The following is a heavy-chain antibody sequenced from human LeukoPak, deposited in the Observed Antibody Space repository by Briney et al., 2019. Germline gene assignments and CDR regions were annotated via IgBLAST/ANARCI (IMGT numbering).Heavy chain of an antibody. D-gene: IGHD1-1*01. CDR3: TKDYKAED. J-gene: IGHJ4*02. CDR1: GLNFNTYA. V-gene: IGHV3-23*01. Sequence: GGSLRLSCVTSGLNFNTYAMTWVRQAPGKGLEWVSVISASGDATNYADSVKGRFTTSRDNFKNTLFLHMNRLRADDTAVYYCTKDYKAEDWGQGTLVTVSS. CDR2: ISASGDAT.